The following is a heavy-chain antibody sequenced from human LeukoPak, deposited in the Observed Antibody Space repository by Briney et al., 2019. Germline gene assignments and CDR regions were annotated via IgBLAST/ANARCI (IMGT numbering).Heavy chain of an antibody. D-gene: IGHD6-19*01. CDR3: ARDIVGQWLDRDNAFDI. V-gene: IGHV1-2*02. J-gene: IGHJ3*02. Sequence: ASVKVSCKASGYTFTGYYMHWVRQAPGQGLEWMGWINPNSGGTNYAQKFQGRVTMTRDTSISTAYMELSRLRSDDTAVYYCARDIVGQWLDRDNAFDIWGQGTMVTVSS. CDR2: INPNSGGT. CDR1: GYTFTGYY.